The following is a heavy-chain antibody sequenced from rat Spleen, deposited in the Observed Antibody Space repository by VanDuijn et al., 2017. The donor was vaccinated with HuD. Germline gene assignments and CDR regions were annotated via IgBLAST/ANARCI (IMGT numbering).Heavy chain of an antibody. D-gene: IGHD1-1*01. Sequence: EVQLVESGGGLVQPGRSLKLTCTASGFIFSDYDMAWVRQTPAKGLEWVATIIIDGSNTFYRDSVKGRFTISRDNTKNAQYLQMDSLRSEDTATYHCARHDYVFSGVFGYWVEGVMVTVSS. J-gene: IGHJ2*01. V-gene: IGHV5S13*01. CDR3: ARHDYVFSGVFGY. CDR1: GFIFSDYD. CDR2: IIIDGSNT.